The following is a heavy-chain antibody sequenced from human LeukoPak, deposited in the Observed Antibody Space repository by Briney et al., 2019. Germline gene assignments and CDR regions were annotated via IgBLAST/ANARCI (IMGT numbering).Heavy chain of an antibody. V-gene: IGHV4-38-2*02. J-gene: IGHJ4*02. CDR3: AREETYSSSWYYGGGYYFDY. Sequence: SETLSLTCSVSDYSISSGYYWGWIRQSPGKGLEWIGSIYHSGNTYYNPSLKSRVTISVDTSKNQFSLKLSSVTAADTAFYYCAREETYSSSWYYGGGYYFDYWGQGTLVTVSS. CDR1: DYSISSGYY. CDR2: IYHSGNT. D-gene: IGHD6-13*01.